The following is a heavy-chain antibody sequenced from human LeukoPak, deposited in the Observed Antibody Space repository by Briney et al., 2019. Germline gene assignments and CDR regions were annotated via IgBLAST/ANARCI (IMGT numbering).Heavy chain of an antibody. CDR3: TGSYYNVFDY. CDR1: GFTFSNYG. CDR2: IWYDGSNK. J-gene: IGHJ4*02. D-gene: IGHD3-10*01. Sequence: GGSLRVSCAASGFTFSNYGMHWVRQAPGKGLEWVALIWYDGSNKYYADSVKGRFTISRDNSKNTLYLQMNSLRAEDTAVYYCTGSYYNVFDYWGQGTLVTVSS. V-gene: IGHV3-33*01.